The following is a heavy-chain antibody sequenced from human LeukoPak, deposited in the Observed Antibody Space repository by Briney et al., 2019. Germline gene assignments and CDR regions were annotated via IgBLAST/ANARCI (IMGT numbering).Heavy chain of an antibody. J-gene: IGHJ5*02. CDR1: GFSLSTSGMR. CDR2: IDWDDDK. D-gene: IGHD3-10*01. Sequence: ESGPALVKPTQTLTLTCTFSGFSLSTSGMRVSWIRQPPGKALEWLARIDWDDDKFYSTSLKTRLTISKDTSKNQVVLTMTSVDPVDTATYYCARGPYYYGSGALGFDPWGQGTLVTVSS. CDR3: ARGPYYYGSGALGFDP. V-gene: IGHV2-70*04.